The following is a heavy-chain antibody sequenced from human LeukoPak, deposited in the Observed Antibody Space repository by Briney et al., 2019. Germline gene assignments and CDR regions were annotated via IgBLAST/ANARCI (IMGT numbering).Heavy chain of an antibody. V-gene: IGHV3-21*04. CDR1: GFTFSSSN. Sequence: GGSLRLSCAASGFTFSSSNMNWVRQAPGKGLEWVSSMSSSSGYIYYADSVKGRFTISRDNAKNSLYLQMNSLRAEDTALYYCARDASLWFGELKGDYYYMDVWGKGTTVTVSS. D-gene: IGHD3-10*01. J-gene: IGHJ6*03. CDR3: ARDASLWFGELKGDYYYMDV. CDR2: MSSSSGYI.